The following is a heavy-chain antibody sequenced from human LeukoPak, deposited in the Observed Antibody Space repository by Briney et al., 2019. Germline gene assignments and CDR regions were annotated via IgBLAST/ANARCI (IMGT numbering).Heavy chain of an antibody. CDR3: ARDTSGGWYGLIDF. Sequence: GSLRLSCEASGFTFTSFWMSWVRQAPGKGLEWVANIKQDGSEKYYVDPVKGRFTISRDSAKNSLYLQMNSLRAEDTAVYYCARDTSGGWYGLIDFWGQGTPVTVSS. J-gene: IGHJ4*02. CDR2: IKQDGSEK. V-gene: IGHV3-7*01. D-gene: IGHD6-19*01. CDR1: GFTFTSFW.